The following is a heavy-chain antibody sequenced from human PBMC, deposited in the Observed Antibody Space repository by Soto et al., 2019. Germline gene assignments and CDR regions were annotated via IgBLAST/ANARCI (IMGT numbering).Heavy chain of an antibody. Sequence: GGSLRLSCAASGFTFSSYAMSWVRQAPGKGLEWVSAISGSGGSTNYADSVKGRFTISRDNSKNTLYLQMNSLRAEDTAVYYCAKVSHRSRMIVVVITFDYWGQGTLVTVSS. CDR1: GFTFSSYA. D-gene: IGHD3-22*01. V-gene: IGHV3-23*01. CDR2: ISGSGGST. J-gene: IGHJ4*02. CDR3: AKVSHRSRMIVVVITFDY.